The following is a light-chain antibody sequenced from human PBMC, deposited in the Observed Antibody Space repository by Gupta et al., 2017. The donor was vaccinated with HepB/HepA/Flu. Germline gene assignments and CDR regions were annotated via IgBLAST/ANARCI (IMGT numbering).Light chain of an antibody. J-gene: IGKJ5*01. Sequence: EIVLTQSPATLSLSPGERAALSCRASQRIDNNLGWYQQKPGQAPRLLISDASNRATGIPARFSGSGSGTDFTLTISSLEPEDFAVYYCQQRNDGPLTFGQGTRLE. CDR3: QQRNDGPLT. V-gene: IGKV3-11*01. CDR1: QRIDNN. CDR2: DAS.